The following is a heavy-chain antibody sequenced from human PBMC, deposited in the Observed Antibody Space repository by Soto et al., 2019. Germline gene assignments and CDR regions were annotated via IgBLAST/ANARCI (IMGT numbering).Heavy chain of an antibody. CDR3: ARAGGGTAMVYYYGMDV. Sequence: QVQLVQSGAEVKKPGASVKVSCKASGYTFTSYGISWVRQAPGQGLEWMGWISAYNGNTNYAQKLQGRVTMTTDTCRRNAYMGLGSRRSDDAAVYYCARAGGGTAMVYYYGMDVWGPGTTVTVSS. CDR1: GYTFTSYG. V-gene: IGHV1-18*01. CDR2: ISAYNGNT. J-gene: IGHJ6*02. D-gene: IGHD5-18*01.